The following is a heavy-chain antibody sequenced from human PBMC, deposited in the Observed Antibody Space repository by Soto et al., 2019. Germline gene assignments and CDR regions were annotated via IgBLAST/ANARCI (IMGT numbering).Heavy chain of an antibody. D-gene: IGHD2-21*01. Sequence: EVQLLESGGGLVQPGGSLRLSCMASGFTFSKFAMNWVRQAPGQGLECVASISENGGSRGGTYYADSVKGRFTISRDNSKNTLYLQLDSLTGADSAIYYCASAKAVVIAALGIWGQGTMVTVSS. V-gene: IGHV3-23*01. CDR1: GFTFSKFA. CDR2: ISENGGSRGGT. CDR3: ASAKAVVIAALGI. J-gene: IGHJ3*02.